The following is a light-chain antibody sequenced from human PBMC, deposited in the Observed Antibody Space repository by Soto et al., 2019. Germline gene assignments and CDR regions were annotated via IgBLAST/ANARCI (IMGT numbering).Light chain of an antibody. Sequence: DSQMTQFPSTLSASVGDRVTITCRASQCISPWLAWYQQKPGKAPKILISKASTLQSVVPPGVSGSGSGTEFTLTISSLQPDDFATYYCQQYERYPMTFGGGTKVEIK. CDR3: QQYERYPMT. CDR2: KAS. CDR1: QCISPW. J-gene: IGKJ4*01. V-gene: IGKV1-5*03.